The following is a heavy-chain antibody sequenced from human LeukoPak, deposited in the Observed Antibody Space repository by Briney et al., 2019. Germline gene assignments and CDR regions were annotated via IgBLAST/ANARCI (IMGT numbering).Heavy chain of an antibody. Sequence: GGSLRLSCAASGFTFRSYSMNWVRQAPGKGLEWVSSISISSGYIYYADSVKGRFTISRDNAKNSLYLQINSLRAEDTAVYYCARDLSNRSGPFGYWGQGTLVTVSS. CDR3: ARDLSNRSGPFGY. V-gene: IGHV3-21*01. CDR1: GFTFRSYS. CDR2: ISISSGYI. D-gene: IGHD1/OR15-1a*01. J-gene: IGHJ4*02.